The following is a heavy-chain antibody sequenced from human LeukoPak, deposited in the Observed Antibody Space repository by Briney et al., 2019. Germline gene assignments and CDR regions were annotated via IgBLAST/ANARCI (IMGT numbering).Heavy chain of an antibody. Sequence: ASVKVSCKASGYTFTSYAMHWVRQAPGQRLEWMGWINAGNGNTKYSQKFQGRVTITRDTSASTAYMELRSLRSDDTAVYYCARDTYYYDSSGSDYWGQGTLVTVSS. V-gene: IGHV1-3*01. CDR1: GYTFTSYA. D-gene: IGHD3-22*01. CDR3: ARDTYYYDSSGSDY. J-gene: IGHJ4*02. CDR2: INAGNGNT.